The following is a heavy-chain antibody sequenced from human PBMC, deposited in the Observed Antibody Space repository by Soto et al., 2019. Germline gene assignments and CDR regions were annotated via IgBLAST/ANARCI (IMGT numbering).Heavy chain of an antibody. D-gene: IGHD5-12*01. CDR3: ARVGYRYYYYGMDV. Sequence: GGSLRLSCAASGFTFSTYWMSWVRQAPGKGLEWVANIKQDGSEKYYVDSVKGRFTISRDNARDSLFLQMNSLRAEDTAVYYCARVGYRYYYYGMDVWGQGTTVTVSS. V-gene: IGHV3-7*01. J-gene: IGHJ6*02. CDR1: GFTFSTYW. CDR2: IKQDGSEK.